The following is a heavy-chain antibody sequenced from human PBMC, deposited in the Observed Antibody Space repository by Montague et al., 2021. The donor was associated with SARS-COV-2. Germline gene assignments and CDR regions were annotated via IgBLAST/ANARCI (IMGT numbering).Heavy chain of an antibody. CDR1: GFSLSTSGMR. CDR2: XDWDDDK. J-gene: IGHJ4*02. CDR3: ARSYYDILTAYYTPFDY. D-gene: IGHD3-9*01. V-gene: IGHV2-70*04. Sequence: LVKPTQTLTLTCTFSGFSLSTSGMRASWIRQPPGKALEWLARXDWDDDKFYSTSLKTRLTISKDTSKNQVVLTMTNMDPVDTATYYCARSYYDILTAYYTPFDYWGQGTLVTVSS.